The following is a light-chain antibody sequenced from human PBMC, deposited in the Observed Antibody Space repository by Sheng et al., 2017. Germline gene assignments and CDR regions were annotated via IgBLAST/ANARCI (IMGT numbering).Light chain of an antibody. J-gene: IGLJ2*01. CDR3: QTFDSSLTVL. V-gene: IGLV1-40*01. CDR1: RTNIGAGYD. CDR2: GND. Sequence: QSVLTQPPSVSGAPGQRVTISCAGGRTNIGAGYDVHWYQQVPGTAPKRLISGNDDRPSGVPDRFSGSKSGTSASLAIAGLQAEDEAHYYCQTFDSSLTVLFGGGTKVTV.